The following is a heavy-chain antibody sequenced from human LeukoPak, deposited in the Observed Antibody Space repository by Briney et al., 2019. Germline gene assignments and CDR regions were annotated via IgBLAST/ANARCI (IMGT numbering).Heavy chain of an antibody. CDR1: GGSFSGYY. Sequence: SETLSLTCAVYGGSFSGYYWSWIRQPPGKGLEWIGEVNHSGSTNYNPSLKSRVTISVDTSKNQFSLKLSSVTAADTAVYYCADYSGYGSWGFDYWGQGTLVTVSS. CDR2: VNHSGST. D-gene: IGHD5-12*01. J-gene: IGHJ4*02. CDR3: ADYSGYGSWGFDY. V-gene: IGHV4-34*01.